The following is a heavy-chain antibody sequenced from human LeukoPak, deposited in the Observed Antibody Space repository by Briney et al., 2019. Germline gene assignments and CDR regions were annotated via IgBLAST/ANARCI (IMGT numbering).Heavy chain of an antibody. D-gene: IGHD1-1*01. CDR3: ARLGLEVGGPNWFDP. CDR2: IKRDGSQK. CDR1: GFTFSSYA. J-gene: IGHJ5*02. Sequence: GGSLRLSCAASGFTFSSYAMSWVRRAPGKGLEWVAHIKRDGSQKYYLDSAKGRFTISRDNAKNSLYLQMNSLRVEDTAVYYCARLGLEVGGPNWFDPWGQGTLVTVSS. V-gene: IGHV3-7*01.